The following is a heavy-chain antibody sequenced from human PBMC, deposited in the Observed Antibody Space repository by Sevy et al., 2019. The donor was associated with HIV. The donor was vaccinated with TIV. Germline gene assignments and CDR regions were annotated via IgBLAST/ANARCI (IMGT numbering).Heavy chain of an antibody. CDR3: ARGGGNGWYYFAY. Sequence: ASVKVSCKASGGTFSSYGISWVRQAPGQGLEWMGGIIPILGTVNYAQKFQGRVTITADESTKTAYMELSSLGSEDTAVYYCARGGGNGWYYFAYWGQETLVTVSS. CDR2: IIPILGTV. CDR1: GGTFSSYG. V-gene: IGHV1-69*13. D-gene: IGHD6-19*01. J-gene: IGHJ4*02.